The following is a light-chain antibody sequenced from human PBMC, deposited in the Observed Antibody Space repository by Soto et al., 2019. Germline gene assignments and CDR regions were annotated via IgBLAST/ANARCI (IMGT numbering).Light chain of an antibody. J-gene: IGKJ1*01. Sequence: DIQMTQSPSSLSASVGDRVTVTCRATQSIAAYVNWYQQKPKQAPKLLIHAASSLESGVPSRFSGSGSGTDFTLTISSLQPEDFATYYCQQSYSMPWTFGQGTKVDIK. V-gene: IGKV1-39*01. CDR1: QSIAAY. CDR3: QQSYSMPWT. CDR2: AAS.